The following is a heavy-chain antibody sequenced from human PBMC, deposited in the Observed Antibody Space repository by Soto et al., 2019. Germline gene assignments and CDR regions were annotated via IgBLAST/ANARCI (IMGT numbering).Heavy chain of an antibody. J-gene: IGHJ4*02. CDR3: ARQFHYDSSGYYYAY. V-gene: IGHV1-69*01. D-gene: IGHD3-22*01. CDR1: GGTFSRNT. Sequence: QVQLVQSGAEVKKPGSSVKVSCKASGGTFSRNTISWVRQAPGQGLEWMGGIIPIFDTANYAQKFQGRVTITADESTSTAYMELSRLRSEDTAVYYCARQFHYDSSGYYYAYWGQGTLVTVSS. CDR2: IIPIFDTA.